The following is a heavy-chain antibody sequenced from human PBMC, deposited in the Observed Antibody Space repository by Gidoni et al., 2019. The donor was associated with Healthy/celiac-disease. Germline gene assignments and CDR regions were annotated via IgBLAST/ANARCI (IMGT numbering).Heavy chain of an antibody. D-gene: IGHD6-13*01. CDR2: ISYDGSNK. CDR1: GFTFSSYA. J-gene: IGHJ6*02. Sequence: QVQLVESGGGVVQPGRSLRLSCAASGFTFSSYAMHWVRQAPGKGLEWVAVISYDGSNKYYADSVKGRFTISRDNSKNTLYLQMNSLRAEDTAVYYCASTYSSSWYGGYYYNYYGMDVWGQGTTVTVSS. CDR3: ASTYSSSWYGGYYYNYYGMDV. V-gene: IGHV3-30-3*01.